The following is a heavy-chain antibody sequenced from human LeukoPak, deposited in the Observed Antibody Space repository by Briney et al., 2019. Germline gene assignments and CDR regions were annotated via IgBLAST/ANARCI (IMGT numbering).Heavy chain of an antibody. CDR2: IYFTGTA. V-gene: IGHV4-4*07. CDR1: GTPLSPFH. CDR3: ARKDGDY. J-gene: IGHJ4*02. Sequence: PSETLSLTCTVSGTPLSPFHWTWFRQPAGQRLEWIGLIYFTGTATLNPSLRSRVAMSVDLAKNQLFLKLASMTAADTAMYYCARKDGDYWGQGTLVSVSS.